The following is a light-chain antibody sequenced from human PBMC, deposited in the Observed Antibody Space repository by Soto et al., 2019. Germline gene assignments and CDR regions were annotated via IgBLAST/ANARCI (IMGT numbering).Light chain of an antibody. V-gene: IGLV2-14*01. CDR1: SSEVGGDNF. CDR3: SSYTSSSTLGVV. Sequence: QSALTQPASVSGSPGQSITISCTGTSSEVGGDNFVSWYQQHPGKAHKLMIYEVSNRPSGVSTRFSGSKSGNTASLTISGLQAEDEADYYCSSYTSSSTLGVVFGGGTKLTVL. J-gene: IGLJ2*01. CDR2: EVS.